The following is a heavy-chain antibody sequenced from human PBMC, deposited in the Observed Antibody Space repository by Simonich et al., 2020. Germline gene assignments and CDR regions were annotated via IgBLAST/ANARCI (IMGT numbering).Heavy chain of an antibody. J-gene: IGHJ4*02. D-gene: IGHD2-15*01. CDR2: RWYDGSNK. CDR1: GFTFSSYG. Sequence: QVQLVESGGGVVQPGRSLRLSCAASGFTFSSYGMNWVRKAPGKGLEWVAVRWYDGSNKYYADSVKGRFTISRDNSKNTLYLQMNSLRAEDTAVYYCARDRYCSGGSCYYFDYWGQGTLVTVSS. CDR3: ARDRYCSGGSCYYFDY. V-gene: IGHV3-33*01.